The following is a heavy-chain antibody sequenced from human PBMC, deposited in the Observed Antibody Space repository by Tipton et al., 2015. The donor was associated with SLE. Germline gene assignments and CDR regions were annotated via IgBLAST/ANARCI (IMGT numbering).Heavy chain of an antibody. CDR2: IYDSGST. CDR3: AREFFYGLDV. Sequence: TLSLTCTVSGGSISSGDYCWTWIRQPPGKGLEWIGYIYDSGSTYYNPSLKSRVIISGDKSKNQFSLKVNFVTAADTAVYYCAREFFYGLDVWGQGTTVTVS. CDR1: GGSISSGDYC. J-gene: IGHJ6*02. V-gene: IGHV4-30-4*08.